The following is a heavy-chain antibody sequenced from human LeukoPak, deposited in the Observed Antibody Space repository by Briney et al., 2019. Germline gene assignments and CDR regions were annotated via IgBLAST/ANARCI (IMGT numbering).Heavy chain of an antibody. J-gene: IGHJ3*02. Sequence: PGGSLRLSCAASGFTFSSYSMNWVRQAPGKGLEWVAVISYDGSNKYYADSVKGRFTISRDNSKNTLYLQMNSLRAEDTAVYYCARGYNWNPEIWGQGTMVTVSS. CDR3: ARGYNWNPEI. V-gene: IGHV3-30*03. CDR2: ISYDGSNK. CDR1: GFTFSSYS. D-gene: IGHD1-1*01.